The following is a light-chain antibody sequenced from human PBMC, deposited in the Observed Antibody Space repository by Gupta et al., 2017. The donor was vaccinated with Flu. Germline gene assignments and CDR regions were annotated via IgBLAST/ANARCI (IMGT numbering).Light chain of an antibody. V-gene: IGKV4-1*01. J-gene: IGKJ2*03. CDR2: WAS. Sequence: DIVMTQSPDSLAVSLDERATINCKSSQSILYSSNNKNYLAWFQQKPGQPPKLLSSWASSRESGVPDRFSGSGSGTDFTLTISSLQAEDVAVYYCQQYYTTPHSFGQGTKLEIK. CDR3: QQYYTTPHS. CDR1: QSILYSSNNKNY.